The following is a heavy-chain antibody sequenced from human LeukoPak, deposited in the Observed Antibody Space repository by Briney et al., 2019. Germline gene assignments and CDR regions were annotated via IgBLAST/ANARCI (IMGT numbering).Heavy chain of an antibody. Sequence: PGGSLRLSCAASGFTVSSNYMSWVRQAPGKGLEWVSVIYSGGSTYYADSVKGRFTISRDNSKNTLYLQMNSLRAEDTAVYYCARQVVAVAAPFDYWGQGTLVTVSS. V-gene: IGHV3-53*01. CDR2: IYSGGST. D-gene: IGHD6-19*01. CDR3: ARQVVAVAAPFDY. CDR1: GFTVSSNY. J-gene: IGHJ4*02.